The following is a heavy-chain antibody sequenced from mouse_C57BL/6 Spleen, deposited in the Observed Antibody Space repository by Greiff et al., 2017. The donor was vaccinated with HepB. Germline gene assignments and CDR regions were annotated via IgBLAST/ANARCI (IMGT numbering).Heavy chain of an antibody. V-gene: IGHV1-74*01. Sequence: QVQLQQSGAELVKPGASVKMSCKASGYTFTSYWMHWVKQRPGQGLEWIGRIHPSDSDTNYNQKFKGKATMTVDKSSSTANMQLSGLTSEYSPVYYCAIAYGSSHWYFDVWGTGTTVTVSS. CDR2: IHPSDSDT. CDR1: GYTFTSYW. CDR3: AIAYGSSHWYFDV. D-gene: IGHD1-1*01. J-gene: IGHJ1*03.